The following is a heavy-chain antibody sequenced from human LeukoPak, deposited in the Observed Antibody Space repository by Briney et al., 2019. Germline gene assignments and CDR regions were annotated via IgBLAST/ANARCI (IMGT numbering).Heavy chain of an antibody. D-gene: IGHD3/OR15-3a*01. CDR3: ARILAGLNAFDI. Sequence: APVKVSCKASGYTFTSYGISWVRQAPGQGLEWMGWISAYNGNTNYAQKLQGRVTMTTDTSTSTAYMELRSLRSDDTAVYYCARILAGLNAFDIWGQGTMVTVSS. CDR2: ISAYNGNT. CDR1: GYTFTSYG. J-gene: IGHJ3*02. V-gene: IGHV1-18*01.